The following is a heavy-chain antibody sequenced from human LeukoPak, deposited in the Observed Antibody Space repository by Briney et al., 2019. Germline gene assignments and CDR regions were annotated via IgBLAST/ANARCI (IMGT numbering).Heavy chain of an antibody. CDR3: ARAQQYCSSTSCPTLGLDY. CDR1: GFTFSSYW. CDR2: INRDGSVT. J-gene: IGHJ4*02. Sequence: GGSLRLSCAASGFTFSSYWMHWVRQAPGKGLVWVSHINRDGSVTTYADSVKGRFTISRDNAKNTLYLQMNSLRAEDTAVYYCARAQQYCSSTSCPTLGLDYWGQGTLVTVSS. D-gene: IGHD2-2*01. V-gene: IGHV3-74*03.